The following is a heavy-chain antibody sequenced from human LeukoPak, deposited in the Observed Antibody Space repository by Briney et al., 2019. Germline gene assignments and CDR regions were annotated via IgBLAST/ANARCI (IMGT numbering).Heavy chain of an antibody. Sequence: SETLSLTCTVSGGSISSSSYYWGWIRQPPGKGLEWIGSIDFSGSTYYNPSLKSRVTISVVTSKNQFSLKLTSVTAADTAVYYCARASSGSFSLGYWGQGTLVTVSS. CDR1: GGSISSSSYY. J-gene: IGHJ4*02. CDR3: ARASSGSFSLGY. V-gene: IGHV4-39*07. D-gene: IGHD3-10*01. CDR2: IDFSGST.